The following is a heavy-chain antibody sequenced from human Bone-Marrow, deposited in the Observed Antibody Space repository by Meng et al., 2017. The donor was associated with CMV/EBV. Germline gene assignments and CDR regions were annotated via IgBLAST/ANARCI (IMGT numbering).Heavy chain of an antibody. D-gene: IGHD2-2*01. Sequence: GESLKISCAASGFTFSSYAMSWVRQAPGKGLEWVSAISGSGGSTYYADSVKGRFTISRDNSKNTLYLQMNSLRAEDTAVYYCARDYFCCSCCYYYYYGMDVWGQGTTVTVSS. CDR2: ISGSGGST. J-gene: IGHJ6*02. CDR3: ARDYFCCSCCYYYYYGMDV. V-gene: IGHV3-23*01. CDR1: GFTFSSYA.